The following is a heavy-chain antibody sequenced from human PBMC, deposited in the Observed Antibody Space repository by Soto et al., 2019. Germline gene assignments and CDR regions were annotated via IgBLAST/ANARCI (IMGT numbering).Heavy chain of an antibody. CDR2: ISGSDNST. V-gene: IGHV3-23*01. J-gene: IGHJ6*02. CDR1: GFTFNSYA. CDR3: APMGV. Sequence: PWGFLRLSCAASGFTFNSYAMILFRQSPWKGLEWVSAISGSDNSTYYADSVKGRFTISRDNSKNTLYLQMSSLRADDTAVYYCAPMGVWGQGTTVTVSS.